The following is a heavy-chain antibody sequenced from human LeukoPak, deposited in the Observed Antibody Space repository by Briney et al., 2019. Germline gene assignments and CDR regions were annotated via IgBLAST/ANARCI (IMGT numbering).Heavy chain of an antibody. CDR3: ARVLRYYDYALPLLY. V-gene: IGHV1-18*04. CDR1: GYTFTSYG. D-gene: IGHD3-16*01. CDR2: ISAYNGNT. J-gene: IGHJ4*02. Sequence: ASVKVSCKASGYTFTSYGISWVRQAPGQGLERMGWISAYNGNTNYAQKLQGRVTMTTDTSTSTAYMELRSLRSDDTAVYYCARVLRYYDYALPLLYWGQGTLVTVSS.